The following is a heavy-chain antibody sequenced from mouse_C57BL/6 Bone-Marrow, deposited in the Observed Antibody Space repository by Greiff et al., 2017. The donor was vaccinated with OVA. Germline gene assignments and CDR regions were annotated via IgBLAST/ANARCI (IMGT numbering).Heavy chain of an antibody. Sequence: VQLQESGPGLVQPSQRLSITCTVSGFSLTSYGVHWVRQSPGKGLEWLGVIWSGGSTDYNAAFISRLSISKDNSKSQVFFKMNSLQADDTAIYYCARKETTVVAKGYWYFDVWGTGTTVTVSS. CDR3: ARKETTVVAKGYWYFDV. CDR1: GFSLTSYG. CDR2: IWSGGST. D-gene: IGHD1-1*01. V-gene: IGHV2-2*01. J-gene: IGHJ1*03.